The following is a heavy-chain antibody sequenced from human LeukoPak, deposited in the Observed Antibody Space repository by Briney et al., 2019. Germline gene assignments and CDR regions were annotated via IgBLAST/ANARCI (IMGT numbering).Heavy chain of an antibody. CDR1: GGSINSYY. V-gene: IGHV4-59*01. D-gene: IGHD4-17*01. CDR2: IHDSGST. CDR3: ARATTTVISRASAFDI. J-gene: IGHJ3*02. Sequence: PSETLSLTCTVSGGSINSYYWSWIRQPPGKGLEWIGFIHDSGSTNYNPSLKSRVTMSVDTSKNYFSLKLNSVTAVDTAVYYCARATTTVISRASAFDIWGQGTMVTVSS.